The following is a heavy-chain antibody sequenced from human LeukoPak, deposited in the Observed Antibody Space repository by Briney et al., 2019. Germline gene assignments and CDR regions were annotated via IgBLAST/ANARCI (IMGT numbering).Heavy chain of an antibody. V-gene: IGHV3-7*01. CDR1: GFTFSTYW. CDR3: VMGGYFDY. D-gene: IGHD2-15*01. CDR2: INQYESEK. Sequence: GGSLRLSCGASGFTFSTYWMSWVRQGPGKGLEWVANINQYESEKYYVDSVKGRFTISRDNAKSSLYLQMNSLRAEDTAMYYCVMGGYFDYWGQGTLVTVSS. J-gene: IGHJ4*02.